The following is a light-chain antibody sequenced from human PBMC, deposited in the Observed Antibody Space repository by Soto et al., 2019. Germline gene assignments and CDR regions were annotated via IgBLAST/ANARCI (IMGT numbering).Light chain of an antibody. Sequence: EILMAQCPATLSGSPGERVTLACGAGPRVSSKLAWYQQKVGQAPRLLIYGASTRATGIPARFSGSGSGTALTLTISSLKSEDFAVYYCQQYNNWHTWTFGQGTKVDIK. J-gene: IGKJ1*01. CDR1: PRVSSK. CDR2: GAS. CDR3: QQYNNWHTWT. V-gene: IGKV3-15*01.